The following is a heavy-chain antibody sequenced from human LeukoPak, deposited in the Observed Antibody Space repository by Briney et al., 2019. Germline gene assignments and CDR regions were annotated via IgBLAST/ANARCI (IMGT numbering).Heavy chain of an antibody. Sequence: SETLSLTCTVSGGSISSGGYYWSWIRQHPGKGLEWIGYIYYSGSTYYNPSLKSRVTISVDTSKNQFSLKLSSVTAADTAVYYCARDRGSKAAGTFSAYYYYMDVWGKGTTVTVSS. V-gene: IGHV4-31*03. J-gene: IGHJ6*03. CDR3: ARDRGSKAAGTFSAYYYYMDV. CDR2: IYYSGST. CDR1: GGSISSGGYY. D-gene: IGHD6-13*01.